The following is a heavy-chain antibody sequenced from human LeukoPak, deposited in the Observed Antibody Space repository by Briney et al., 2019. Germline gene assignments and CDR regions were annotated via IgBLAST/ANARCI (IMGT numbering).Heavy chain of an antibody. V-gene: IGHV3-30*02. CDR1: GFSFSSFG. CDR3: AKSQRGYCSSTSCYGDY. CDR2: IRYDETNK. Sequence: GGSLRLSCAASGFSFSSFGMHWVRQAPGKRLEWVAFIRYDETNKFYADSVKGRFTISRDNSNNTLYLQMNSLRAEDSAVYHCAKSQRGYCSSTSCYGDYWGQGTLVTVSS. J-gene: IGHJ4*02. D-gene: IGHD2-2*03.